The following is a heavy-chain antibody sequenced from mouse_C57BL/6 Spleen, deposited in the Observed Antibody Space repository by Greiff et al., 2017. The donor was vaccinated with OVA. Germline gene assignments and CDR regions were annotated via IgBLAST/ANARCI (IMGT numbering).Heavy chain of an antibody. CDR3: ARSGDYYGSSPYYAMDY. V-gene: IGHV1-82*01. CDR2: IYPGDGDT. D-gene: IGHD1-1*01. CDR1: GYAFSSSW. Sequence: VQLQQSGPELVKPGASVKISCKASGYAFSSSWMNWVKQRPGKGLEWIGRIYPGDGDTNYNGKFKGKATLTADKSSSTAYMQLSSLTSEDSAVYFCARSGDYYGSSPYYAMDYWGQGTSVTVSS. J-gene: IGHJ4*01.